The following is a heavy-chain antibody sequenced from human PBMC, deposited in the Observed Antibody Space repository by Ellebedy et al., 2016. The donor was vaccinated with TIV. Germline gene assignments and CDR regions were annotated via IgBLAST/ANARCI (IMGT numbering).Heavy chain of an antibody. CDR3: AVLVAAGMDV. V-gene: IGHV3-23*01. CDR2: ISGSGGDA. D-gene: IGHD5-12*01. CDR1: GFSFSNYA. J-gene: IGHJ6*02. Sequence: GGSLRLSCAGSGFSFSNYAMGWVRQAPGKGLEWVAGISGSGGDAFYADSVKGRFTISRDNDKSSVHLQMNSLRDEDTAVYYCAVLVAAGMDVWGLGTTVTVSS.